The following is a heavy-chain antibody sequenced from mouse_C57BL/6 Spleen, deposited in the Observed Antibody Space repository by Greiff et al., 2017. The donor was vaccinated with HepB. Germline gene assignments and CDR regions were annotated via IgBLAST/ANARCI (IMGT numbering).Heavy chain of an antibody. CDR3: ASYYGRTFDY. D-gene: IGHD1-1*01. Sequence: EVKLQQSGPGLVKPSQSLSLTCSFTGYSITSGYYWNWIRQYPGNKLEWMGYISYDGSNNYNPSLKNRISITRDTSKNHIFLKLNSLTTEDTAPCYSASYYGRTFDYWGQGTTLTVSS. J-gene: IGHJ2*01. CDR1: GYSITSGYY. V-gene: IGHV3-6*01. CDR2: ISYDGSN.